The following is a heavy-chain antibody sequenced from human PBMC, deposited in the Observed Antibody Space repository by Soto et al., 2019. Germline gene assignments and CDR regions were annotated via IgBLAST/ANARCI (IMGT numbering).Heavy chain of an antibody. CDR2: INHSGST. CDR1: GGSFSGYY. J-gene: IGHJ4*02. D-gene: IGHD2-15*01. V-gene: IGHV4-34*01. CDR3: ARQYCSGGSCYSDYFDY. Sequence: ETLSLTCAVYGGSFSGYYWSWIRQPPGKGLEWIGEINHSGSTNYNPSLKSRVTISVDTSKNQFSLKLSSVTAADTAVYYCARQYCSGGSCYSDYFDYWGQGTLVTVSS.